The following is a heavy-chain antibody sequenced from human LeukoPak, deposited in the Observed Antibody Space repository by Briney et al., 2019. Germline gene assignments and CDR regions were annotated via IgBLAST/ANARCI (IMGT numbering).Heavy chain of an antibody. Sequence: EASVKVSCKASGYTFTSYYMHWVRQAPGQGLEWMGIINPSGSSTSYAQKFQGRVTMTRDMSTSTVYMELSSLRSEDTAVYYCARDTRAAAGTIGYYYYYMDVWGNGTTVTVSS. V-gene: IGHV1-46*01. CDR1: GYTFTSYY. J-gene: IGHJ6*03. CDR2: INPSGSST. D-gene: IGHD6-13*01. CDR3: ARDTRAAAGTIGYYYYYMDV.